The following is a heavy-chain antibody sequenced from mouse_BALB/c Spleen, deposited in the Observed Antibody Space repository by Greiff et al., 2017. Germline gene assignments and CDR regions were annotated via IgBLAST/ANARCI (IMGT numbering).Heavy chain of an antibody. V-gene: IGHV7-3*02. CDR3: ARDKTYYGNYGFAY. D-gene: IGHD2-10*01. CDR1: GFTFTDYY. Sequence: EVKLMESGGGLVQPGGSLRLSCATSGFTFTDYYMSWVRQPPGKALEWLGFIRNKANGYTTEYSASVKGRFTNSRDNSQSILYLQMNTLRAEDSATYYCARDKTYYGNYGFAYWGQGTLVTVSA. CDR2: IRNKANGYTT. J-gene: IGHJ3*01.